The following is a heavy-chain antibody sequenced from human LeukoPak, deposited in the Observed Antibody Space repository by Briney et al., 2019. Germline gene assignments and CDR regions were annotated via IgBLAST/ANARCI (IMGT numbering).Heavy chain of an antibody. D-gene: IGHD3-22*01. CDR2: ISGSGSST. CDR3: AKPPPADYYYASSGYP. CDR1: GSTFSSYD. V-gene: IGHV3-23*01. Sequence: GGSLRLSCASSGSTFSSYDMRWVRQTPGKGLEWVSGISGSGSSTYYADSVKGRFTISRDNSKNTLYLQMNSLRVEDTAVYYCAKPPPADYYYASSGYPWGQGTLITVSS. J-gene: IGHJ5*02.